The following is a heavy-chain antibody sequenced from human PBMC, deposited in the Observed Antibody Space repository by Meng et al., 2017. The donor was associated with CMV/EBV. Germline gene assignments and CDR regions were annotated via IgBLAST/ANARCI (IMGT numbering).Heavy chain of an antibody. D-gene: IGHD3-22*01. CDR1: GFSLSTSGVG. Sequence: SGPTLVKHTQTLTLTCTFSGFSLSTSGVGVGWIRQPPGKALEWLALIYWNDDKRYSPSLKSRLTITKDTSKNQVVLTMTNMDPVDTATYYCAHRYYDSSIDWFDPWGQGTLVTVSS. J-gene: IGHJ5*02. CDR2: IYWNDDK. V-gene: IGHV2-5*01. CDR3: AHRYYDSSIDWFDP.